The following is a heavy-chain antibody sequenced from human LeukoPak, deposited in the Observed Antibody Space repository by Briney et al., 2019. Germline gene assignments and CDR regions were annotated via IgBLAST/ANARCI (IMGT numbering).Heavy chain of an antibody. CDR1: GFTVSSNY. D-gene: IGHD2-2*01. CDR2: IYSGGST. V-gene: IGHV3-53*01. J-gene: IGHJ4*02. CDR3: ARDPSTYYYDR. Sequence: GGSLRLSCAASGFTVSSNYMSWVRQAPGKGLEWVSVIYSGGSTYYADSVKGRFTISRDNSKNTLYLQMNSLRAEDTAVYYCARDPSTYYYDRWGQGTLVTVSS.